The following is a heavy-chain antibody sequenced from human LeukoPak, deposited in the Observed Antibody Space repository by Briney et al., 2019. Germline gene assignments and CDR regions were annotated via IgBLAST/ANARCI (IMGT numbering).Heavy chain of an antibody. CDR1: GFTFSSYE. Sequence: PGGSLRLSCAASGFTFSSYEMNWFRQAPGKGREGVSYVSISGSTEESADSVKGRFTISRDNAKNSLYLQMNSLRAEDTAVYYCARVGSGSHEMDWGQGTLVTVSS. V-gene: IGHV3-48*03. J-gene: IGHJ4*02. CDR3: ARVGSGSHEMD. CDR2: VSISGSTE. D-gene: IGHD3-10*01.